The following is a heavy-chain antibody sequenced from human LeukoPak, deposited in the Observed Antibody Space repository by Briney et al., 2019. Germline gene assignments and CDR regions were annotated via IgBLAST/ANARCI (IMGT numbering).Heavy chain of an antibody. J-gene: IGHJ4*02. D-gene: IGHD6-19*01. CDR2: INHSGST. CDR3: ARALEILRYSSGWCY. CDR1: GGSFSGYY. V-gene: IGHV4-34*01. Sequence: SETLSLTCAVYGGSFSGYYWSWIRQPPGKGLEWIGEINHSGSTNYNPSLKSRVTISVDTSKNQFSLKLSSVTAADTAVYYCARALEILRYSSGWCYWGQGTLVTVSS.